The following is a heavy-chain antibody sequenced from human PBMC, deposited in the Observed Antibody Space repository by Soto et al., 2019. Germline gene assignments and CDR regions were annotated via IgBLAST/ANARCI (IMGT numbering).Heavy chain of an antibody. CDR3: AKSIPEVGYCSGGSCYSSFDY. CDR2: ISGSGGST. V-gene: IGHV3-23*01. CDR1: GFTFSSYA. Sequence: GGSLRLSCAASGFTFSSYAMSWVRQAPGKGLEWVSAISGSGGSTYYADSVKGRFTISRDNSKNTLYLQMNSLRAEDTAVYYCAKSIPEVGYCSGGSCYSSFDYWGQGTLVTVSS. J-gene: IGHJ4*02. D-gene: IGHD2-15*01.